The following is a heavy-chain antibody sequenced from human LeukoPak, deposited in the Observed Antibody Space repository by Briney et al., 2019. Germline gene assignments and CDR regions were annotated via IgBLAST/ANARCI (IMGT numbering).Heavy chain of an antibody. D-gene: IGHD1-1*01. J-gene: IGHJ4*02. CDR1: GGSFSGYY. V-gene: IGHV4-34*01. Sequence: SSETLSLTCAVYGGSFSGYYWSWIRQPPGKGLEWIGEINHSGGTNYNPSLKSRVTISVDTSKNQFSLKLGSVTAADTAVYYCASRNWNDDYWGQGTLVTVSS. CDR2: INHSGGT. CDR3: ASRNWNDDY.